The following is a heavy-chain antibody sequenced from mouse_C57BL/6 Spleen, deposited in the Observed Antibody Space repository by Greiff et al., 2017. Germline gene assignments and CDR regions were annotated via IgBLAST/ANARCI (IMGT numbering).Heavy chain of an antibody. CDR3: ARIGTAYFDY. V-gene: IGHV1-54*01. D-gene: IGHD1-2*01. CDR2: INPGSGGT. CDR1: GYAFTNYL. Sequence: VQLQQSGAELVRPGTSVKVSCKASGYAFTNYLIEWVKQRPGQGLEWIGVINPGSGGTNYNEKFKGKATLTADKSSSTAYMQLSSLTSEDSAVYFCARIGTAYFDYWGQGTTLTVSS. J-gene: IGHJ2*01.